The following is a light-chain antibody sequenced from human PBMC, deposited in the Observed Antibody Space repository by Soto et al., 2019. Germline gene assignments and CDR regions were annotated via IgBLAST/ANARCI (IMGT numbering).Light chain of an antibody. Sequence: QSALTQPASVSGSPGQSITISCTGTSSDGDYVSWYQQHPGKAPKLIISEVTNRPSGVSNRFSGSKSDYTASLTISGLQGEDEADYYCIAYTAASTLDVVFGGGTKVTVL. V-gene: IGLV2-14*01. J-gene: IGLJ2*01. CDR3: IAYTAASTLDVV. CDR2: EVT. CDR1: SSDGDY.